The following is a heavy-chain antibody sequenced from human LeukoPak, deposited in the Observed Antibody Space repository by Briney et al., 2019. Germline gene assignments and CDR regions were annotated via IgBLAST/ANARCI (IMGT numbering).Heavy chain of an antibody. V-gene: IGHV1-2*02. D-gene: IGHD3-3*01. Sequence: ASVKVSCKASGYTFTDYYMHWLRQAPGQGLEWMGWMHPNSGGTNYRGRVTMTRDTSISTAYMDLSSLRSDDTAVYYCARHTTIFGVAIIDIWGQGTMVTVSS. CDR2: MHPNSGGT. CDR3: ARHTTIFGVAIIDI. J-gene: IGHJ3*02. CDR1: GYTFTDYY.